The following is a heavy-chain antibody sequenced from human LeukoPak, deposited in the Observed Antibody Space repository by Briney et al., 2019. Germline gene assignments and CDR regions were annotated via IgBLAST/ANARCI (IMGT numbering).Heavy chain of an antibody. CDR3: ARDQVRGLSDY. J-gene: IGHJ4*02. D-gene: IGHD3-10*01. Sequence: GGSLRLSCAASGFTFSSYWMSWVRQAPGKGLEWVANIKQDGSEKYYADSVKGRFTISRDNAKNSLYLQMNSLRAEDTALYYCARDQVRGLSDYWGQGTLVTVSS. CDR2: IKQDGSEK. CDR1: GFTFSSYW. V-gene: IGHV3-7*03.